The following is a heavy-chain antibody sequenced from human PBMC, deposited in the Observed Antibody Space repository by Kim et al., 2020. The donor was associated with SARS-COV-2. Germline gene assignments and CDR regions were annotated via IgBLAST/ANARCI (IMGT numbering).Heavy chain of an antibody. D-gene: IGHD3-16*01. V-gene: IGHV3-74*01. Sequence: GSLRLSCVASGFTFSSYWMHLVQAPGKGLMWVSRVNSAGSSTTYADSVKGRLTISRDNARNTLYLQINSLRAEDTAVYYCARLSTGYVWDKFDYWGQGTLVTVSS. J-gene: IGHJ4*02. CDR3: ARLSTGYVWDKFDY. CDR1: GFTFSSYW. CDR2: VNSAGSST.